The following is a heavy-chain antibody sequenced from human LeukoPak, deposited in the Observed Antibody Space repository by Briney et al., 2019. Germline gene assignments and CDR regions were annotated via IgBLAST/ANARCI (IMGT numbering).Heavy chain of an antibody. J-gene: IGHJ4*02. Sequence: SETLSLTCTVSGGSISSYYWSWIRQPPGKGLEWIGYIYYSGSTNYNPSLKSRVTISVDTSKNQFSLQLNSVTPEDTAVYYCTRVGLYGSLDYWGQGTLVTVSS. V-gene: IGHV4-59*12. D-gene: IGHD1-26*01. CDR3: TRVGLYGSLDY. CDR1: GGSISSYY. CDR2: IYYSGST.